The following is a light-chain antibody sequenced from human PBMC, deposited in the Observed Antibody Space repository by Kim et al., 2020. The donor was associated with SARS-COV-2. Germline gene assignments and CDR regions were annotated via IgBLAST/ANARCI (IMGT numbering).Light chain of an antibody. J-gene: IGLJ3*02. Sequence: GGTVTLTCGLASGAVSSGHYPSWYQQTPGQAPRTLIYTTNTRASGVADRFSGSILGDKAALTISGAQAGDESDYYCVLYMGGGISVFGGGTQLTVL. V-gene: IGLV8-61*01. CDR2: TTN. CDR3: VLYMGGGISV. CDR1: SGAVSSGHY.